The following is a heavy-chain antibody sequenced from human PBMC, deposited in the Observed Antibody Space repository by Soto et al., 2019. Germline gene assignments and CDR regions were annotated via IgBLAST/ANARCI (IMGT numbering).Heavy chain of an antibody. CDR3: ARATGFGESNDAFDI. V-gene: IGHV3-30-3*01. CDR1: GFTFSSYA. J-gene: IGHJ3*02. CDR2: ISYDGSNK. Sequence: GGSLRLSCAASGFTFSSYAMHWVRQAPGKGLEWVAVISYDGSNKYYADSVKGRFTISRDNSKNTLYLQMNSLRAEDTAVYYCARATGFGESNDAFDIWGQGTMVTVSS. D-gene: IGHD3-10*01.